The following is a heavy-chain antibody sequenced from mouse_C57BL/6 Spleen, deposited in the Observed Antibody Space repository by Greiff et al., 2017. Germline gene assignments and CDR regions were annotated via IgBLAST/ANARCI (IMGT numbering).Heavy chain of an antibody. CDR1: GYTFTGYW. Sequence: QVQLKQSGAELMKPGASVKLSCKATGYTFTGYWIEWVKQRPGHGLEWIGEILPGSGSTNYNEKIKGKATFTADTSSNTAYMQLSSLTTEDSAIYYCARGTTVVAHYYAMDYWGQGTSVTVSS. CDR2: ILPGSGST. J-gene: IGHJ4*01. CDR3: ARGTTVVAHYYAMDY. D-gene: IGHD1-1*01. V-gene: IGHV1-9*01.